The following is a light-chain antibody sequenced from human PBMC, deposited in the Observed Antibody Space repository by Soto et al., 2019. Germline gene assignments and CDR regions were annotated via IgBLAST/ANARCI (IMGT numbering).Light chain of an antibody. J-gene: IGLJ1*01. Sequence: QPVLTQPASGSGSPGQSSTISCTGTSSDVGGYNYVSWYQQHPGKAPKLMIYDVSNRPSGVSNRFSGSKSGNTASLTISGLQAEDEADYYCSSYTSSSFYVFGTGTKVTVL. CDR2: DVS. CDR3: SSYTSSSFYV. V-gene: IGLV2-14*01. CDR1: SSDVGGYNY.